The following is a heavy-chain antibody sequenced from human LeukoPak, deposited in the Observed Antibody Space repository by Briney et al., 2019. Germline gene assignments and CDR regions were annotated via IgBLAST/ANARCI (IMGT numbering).Heavy chain of an antibody. Sequence: PGRSLRLSCAASGFTFRNYAIHWARQAPGKGLEGVAFISYDGAVTYYADSVKGRFTISRDNSKSTLYLHMNSLRAEDTAVYYCARDLSEKYSSDYWGQGTLVTVSS. D-gene: IGHD2/OR15-2a*01. CDR3: ARDLSEKYSSDY. CDR1: GFTFRNYA. CDR2: ISYDGAVT. J-gene: IGHJ4*02. V-gene: IGHV3-30-3*01.